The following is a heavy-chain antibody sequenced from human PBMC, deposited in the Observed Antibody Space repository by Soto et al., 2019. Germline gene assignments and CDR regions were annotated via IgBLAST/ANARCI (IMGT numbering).Heavy chain of an antibody. CDR2: ISSNGGST. D-gene: IGHD3-22*01. CDR3: AKANYYDNNADYSDY. V-gene: IGHV3-64D*08. J-gene: IGHJ4*02. CDR1: GFTFSSYA. Sequence: GGSLRLSCSASGFTFSSYAMHWVRQAPGKGLEYVSAISSNGGSTYYADSVKGRFTISRDNSKNTLFLQMSSLRAEDTAVYYCAKANYYDNNADYSDYWSQGTLVTVSS.